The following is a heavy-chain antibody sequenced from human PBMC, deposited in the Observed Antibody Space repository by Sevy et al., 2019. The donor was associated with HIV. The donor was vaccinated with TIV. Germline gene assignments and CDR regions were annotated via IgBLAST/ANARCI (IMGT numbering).Heavy chain of an antibody. CDR2: ISYSGST. CDR1: GGSISSHY. J-gene: IGHJ4*02. CDR3: ARRGAVTATDDY. D-gene: IGHD6-19*01. Sequence: SETLSLICTVSGGSISSHYLSWIRQPPGKGLEWIGYISYSGSTNYNPSLKSRVTISVDTSKNQFSLNLSSVTAADTAVYYCARRGAVTATDDYWGQGTLVTVSS. V-gene: IGHV4-59*08.